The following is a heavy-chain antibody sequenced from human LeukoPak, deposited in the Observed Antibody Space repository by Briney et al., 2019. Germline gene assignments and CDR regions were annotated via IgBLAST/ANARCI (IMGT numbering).Heavy chain of an antibody. J-gene: IGHJ5*02. CDR2: INHSGST. D-gene: IGHD6-13*01. CDR1: GGSFSGYY. CDR3: ARGRVYSSSWLRTPRWFDP. V-gene: IGHV4-34*01. Sequence: SETLSLTCAVYGGSFSGYYWSWIRQPPGKGLEWIGEINHSGSTNYNPSLKSRVTISVDTSKNQLSLKLSSVTAADTAVYYCARGRVYSSSWLRTPRWFDPWGQGTLVTVSS.